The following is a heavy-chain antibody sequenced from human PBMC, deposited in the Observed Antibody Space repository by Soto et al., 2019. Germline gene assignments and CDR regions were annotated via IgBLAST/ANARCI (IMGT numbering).Heavy chain of an antibody. J-gene: IGHJ4*02. CDR2: IYPGDSDT. Sequence: LGESLKISCQGSGYSFTSYWIGWERQMPGKGLELMWIIYPGDSDTRYSPSFQGQVTISADKATSTAYLQWSRLKASDTAMYYCARHQESSSPDYWGQGTLVTVSS. CDR1: GYSFTSYW. CDR3: ARHQESSSPDY. V-gene: IGHV5-51*01. D-gene: IGHD6-13*01.